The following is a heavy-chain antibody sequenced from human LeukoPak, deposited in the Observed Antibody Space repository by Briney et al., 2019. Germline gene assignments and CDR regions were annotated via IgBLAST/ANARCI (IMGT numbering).Heavy chain of an antibody. J-gene: IGHJ4*02. CDR2: ISFDGSNQ. Sequence: PERSLRLSCAASEFTFSSYGMHWVRQAPGKGLEWVAVISFDGSNQYYADSVKGRFTISRDNSKNTLYLQMNSLRAEDTAVYYCAKEARISLLLIIDYWGQGTLVTVSS. CDR1: EFTFSSYG. D-gene: IGHD2/OR15-2a*01. V-gene: IGHV3-30*18. CDR3: AKEARISLLLIIDY.